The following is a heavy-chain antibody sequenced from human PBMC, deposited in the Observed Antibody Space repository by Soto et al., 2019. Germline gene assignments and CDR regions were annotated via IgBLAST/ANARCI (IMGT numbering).Heavy chain of an antibody. CDR2: IRSKAYGGTT. V-gene: IGHV3-49*03. D-gene: IGHD3-22*01. J-gene: IGHJ4*02. CDR3: TRDYYDSSGYYYVGAWV. CDR1: GFTFGYYA. Sequence: PGGSLRLSSTASGFTFGYYAMSWFRQSPGKGLEWVGFIRSKAYGGTTEYAASVKGRFTTSRDDSKSIAYLQMNSLKTEDTAVYYCTRDYYDSSGYYYVGAWVWGQGTLVTSPQ.